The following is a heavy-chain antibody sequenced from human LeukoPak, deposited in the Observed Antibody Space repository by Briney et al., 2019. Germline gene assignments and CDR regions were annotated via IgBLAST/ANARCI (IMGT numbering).Heavy chain of an antibody. J-gene: IGHJ6*03. CDR3: ARAGYGSGIYMDV. CDR1: GFTFSSYA. Sequence: GGSLRLSCAASGFTFSSYAMSWVRQAPGKGLEWVSAISGSGGSTYYADSVKGRFTISRDNAKNTLYLQMNSLRAEDTAVYHCARAGYGSGIYMDVWGKGTAVTISS. CDR2: ISGSGGST. V-gene: IGHV3-23*01. D-gene: IGHD3-10*01.